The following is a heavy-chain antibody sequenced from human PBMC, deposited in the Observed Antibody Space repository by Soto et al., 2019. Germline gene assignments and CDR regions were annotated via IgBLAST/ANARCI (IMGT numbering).Heavy chain of an antibody. V-gene: IGHV1-8*01. D-gene: IGHD2-2*01. Sequence: ASVKVSCKASGYTFTSYDINWVRQATGQGLEWMGWMNPNSGNTGYAQKFQGRVTMTRNTSISTAYTELSSLRSEDTAVYYCARGESAGYCSSTSCYGVYYYYMDVWGKGTTVTVSS. J-gene: IGHJ6*03. CDR3: ARGESAGYCSSTSCYGVYYYYMDV. CDR2: MNPNSGNT. CDR1: GYTFTSYD.